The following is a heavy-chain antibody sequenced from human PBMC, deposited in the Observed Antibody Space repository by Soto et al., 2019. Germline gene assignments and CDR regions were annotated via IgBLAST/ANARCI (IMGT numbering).Heavy chain of an antibody. CDR1: GFTFSFYA. CDR2: ISYNGRNK. V-gene: IGHV3-30*04. D-gene: IGHD3-16*01. J-gene: IGHJ4*02. Sequence: LRLSCAASGFTFSFYAMHWVRQAPGKGLEWVAVISYNGRNKHYVGSVKGRFTISRDNSQDTLYLQMDSLRPDDTAVYYCARQAKIGDRSQFYFDSWGQGTLVTVSS. CDR3: ARQAKIGDRSQFYFDS.